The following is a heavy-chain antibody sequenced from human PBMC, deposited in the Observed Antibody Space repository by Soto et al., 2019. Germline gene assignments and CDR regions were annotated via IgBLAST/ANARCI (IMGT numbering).Heavy chain of an antibody. V-gene: IGHV1-69*06. J-gene: IGHJ4*02. D-gene: IGHD3-3*01. CDR2: IVPMFGTS. Sequence: QERLVQSGAEVRKPGSSVKVSCKVTGGTSTRYAINWVRQAPGQGLEWMGGIVPMFGTSKYAQKFQGRVTINADTSTNIDYMELRSLRSEDTAVYYCNRGSEYDFWSGYLWGQGTLVSVSS. CDR1: GGTSTRYA. CDR3: NRGSEYDFWSGYL.